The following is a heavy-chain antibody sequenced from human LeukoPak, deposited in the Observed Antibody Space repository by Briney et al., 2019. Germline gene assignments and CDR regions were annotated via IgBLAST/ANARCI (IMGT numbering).Heavy chain of an antibody. V-gene: IGHV3-30*02. Sequence: GGSLRLSCAASGFTFSSYGMHWVRQAPGKGLEWVAVIWYDGSNKYYADSVKGRFTISRDNSKNTLYLQMNSLRAEDTAVYYCAKGVPIAVAGTGYFDYWGQGTLVTVSS. CDR3: AKGVPIAVAGTGYFDY. CDR1: GFTFSSYG. CDR2: IWYDGSNK. J-gene: IGHJ4*02. D-gene: IGHD6-19*01.